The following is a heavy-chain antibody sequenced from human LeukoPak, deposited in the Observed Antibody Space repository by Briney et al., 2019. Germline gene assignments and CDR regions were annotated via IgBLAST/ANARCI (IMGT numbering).Heavy chain of an antibody. CDR3: ARDSGSFDWLLYGSYYFDY. CDR2: IRYDGSNK. V-gene: IGHV3-30*02. D-gene: IGHD3-9*01. CDR1: GFTFSSYG. J-gene: IGHJ4*02. Sequence: TGGSLRLSCAASGFTFSSYGMHWVRQAPGKGLEWVAFIRYDGSNKYYVDSVKGRFTISRDNSKNTLYLQMNSLRAEDTAVYYCARDSGSFDWLLYGSYYFDYWGQGTLVTVSS.